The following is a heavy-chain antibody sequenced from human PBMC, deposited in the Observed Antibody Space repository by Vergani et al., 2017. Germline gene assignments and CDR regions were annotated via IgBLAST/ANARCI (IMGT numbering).Heavy chain of an antibody. Sequence: QVQLVQSGAEVKKPGASVKVSCKASGYTFTSYAMHWVRQAPGQRLEWMGWINAGNGNTKYSQKFQGRVTITRDTSASTAYMELSSLRSEDTALYYCAREGFYDYVWGSYRRRGGYYFDYWGREPWSPSPQ. CDR2: INAGNGNT. CDR1: GYTFTSYA. D-gene: IGHD3-16*02. J-gene: IGHJ4*02. CDR3: AREGFYDYVWGSYRRRGGYYFDY. V-gene: IGHV1-3*01.